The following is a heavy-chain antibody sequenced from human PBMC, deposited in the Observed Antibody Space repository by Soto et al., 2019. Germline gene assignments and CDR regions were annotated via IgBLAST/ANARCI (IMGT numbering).Heavy chain of an antibody. Sequence: QVQLVESGGGVVQPGRSLRLSCAASGFTFSRYPMHWVRQAPGKGLEWVALMSYDGSNKYYADSVKGRFTISRDNSKNTLYLQMASLRVEDTAVYYCARGTTYYYDSSGYYSPDYWGQGTLVTVS. D-gene: IGHD3-22*01. CDR3: ARGTTYYYDSSGYYSPDY. V-gene: IGHV3-30-3*01. CDR1: GFTFSRYP. CDR2: MSYDGSNK. J-gene: IGHJ4*02.